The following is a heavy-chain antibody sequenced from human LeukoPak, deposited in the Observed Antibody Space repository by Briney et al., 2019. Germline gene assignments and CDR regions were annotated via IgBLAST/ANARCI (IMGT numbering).Heavy chain of an antibody. CDR3: AIFQGTYSDNDNDF. Sequence: ASVKVSCKASGGTFRSFAINWVRQAPGKGLEWMGGTIPMINTPKYAQRFQGRVSITADESTSTGYMEVSSLRSEDTAVYYCAIFQGTYSDNDNDFWGQGTLVTVSS. J-gene: IGHJ4*02. CDR2: TIPMINTP. D-gene: IGHD4-17*01. CDR1: GGTFRSFA. V-gene: IGHV1-69*13.